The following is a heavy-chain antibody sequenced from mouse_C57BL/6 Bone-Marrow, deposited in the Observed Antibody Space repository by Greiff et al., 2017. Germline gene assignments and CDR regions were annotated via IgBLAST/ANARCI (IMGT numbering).Heavy chain of an antibody. D-gene: IGHD1-1*02. J-gene: IGHJ3*01. CDR1: GYTFTSYW. Sequence: QVQLQQPGAELVKPGASVKMSCKASGYTFTSYWITWVKQRPGQGLGWIGEIYPGSGSTNYNEKFQSKATLTVNTSSSTAYMQLSSLTSEASSVYYCARDYGSPACFAYWGQGTLVTVSA. V-gene: IGHV1-55*01. CDR3: ARDYGSPACFAY. CDR2: IYPGSGST.